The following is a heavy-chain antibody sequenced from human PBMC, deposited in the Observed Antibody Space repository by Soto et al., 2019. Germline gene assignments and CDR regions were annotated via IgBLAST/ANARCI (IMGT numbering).Heavy chain of an antibody. D-gene: IGHD3-22*01. CDR1: GFTFGDYA. CDR2: IRSKAYGGTT. V-gene: IGHV3-49*03. CDR3: TRDLGYYETPSWFDP. J-gene: IGHJ5*02. Sequence: PGGSLILSCTASGFTFGDYAMSWFRQAPGKGLEWVGFIRSKAYGGTTEYAASVKGRFTISRDDSKSIAYLQMNSLKTEDTAVYYCTRDLGYYETPSWFDPWGQGTLVTVSS.